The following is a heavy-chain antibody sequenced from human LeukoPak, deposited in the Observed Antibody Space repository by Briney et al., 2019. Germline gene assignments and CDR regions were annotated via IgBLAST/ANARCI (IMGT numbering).Heavy chain of an antibody. J-gene: IGHJ4*02. D-gene: IGHD3-10*01. V-gene: IGHV3-23*01. Sequence: PGGSLRLSCAASGFTFSSYAMSWVRQAPGKGLEWVSDISGSGGSTYYADSVKGRFTISRDNSKNTLYLQMNSLRAEDTAVYYCAKDRAMVRGVEFDYWGQGTLVTVSS. CDR1: GFTFSSYA. CDR2: ISGSGGST. CDR3: AKDRAMVRGVEFDY.